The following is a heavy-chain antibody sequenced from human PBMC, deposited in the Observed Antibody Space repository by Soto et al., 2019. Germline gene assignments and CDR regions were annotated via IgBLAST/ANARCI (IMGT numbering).Heavy chain of an antibody. Sequence: GGSLRLSCAASGFTFSSYEMNWVRQAPGEGLEWVSYISSSGSTIYYADSVKGRFTISRDNAKNSLYLQMNSLRAEDTAVYYCARDRLYSNYYRHGMDVWGQGTTVTVSS. CDR2: ISSSGSTI. V-gene: IGHV3-48*03. CDR1: GFTFSSYE. D-gene: IGHD4-4*01. CDR3: ARDRLYSNYYRHGMDV. J-gene: IGHJ6*02.